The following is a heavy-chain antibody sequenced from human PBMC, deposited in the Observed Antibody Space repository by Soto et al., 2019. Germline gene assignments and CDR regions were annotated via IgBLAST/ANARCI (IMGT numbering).Heavy chain of an antibody. V-gene: IGHV3-7*01. Sequence: GSLRLSCAASGFTFSRYWMSWVRQAPGKGLEWVANIKQDGSEKYYVDSVKGRFTISRDNAKNSLYLQMNSLRAEDTAVYYCSRVRVEWLNRYYYYYYMDVWGKGTTVTVSS. CDR1: GFTFSRYW. J-gene: IGHJ6*03. CDR2: IKQDGSEK. D-gene: IGHD3-3*01. CDR3: SRVRVEWLNRYYYYYYMDV.